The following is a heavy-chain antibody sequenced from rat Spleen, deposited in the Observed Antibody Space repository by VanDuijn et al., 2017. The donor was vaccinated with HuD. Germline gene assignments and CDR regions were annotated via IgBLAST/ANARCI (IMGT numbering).Heavy chain of an antibody. D-gene: IGHD4-3*01. CDR3: ARQDTSGYSNWFAY. CDR2: ISYDDKTT. V-gene: IGHV5-29*01. Sequence: EVQLVESDGGLVQPGRSLKLSCAASGFTFSDFYMTWVRQAPTKGLEWVATISYDDKTTYYRDSVKGRFTVSRENAKSTLCLLMDSLRSEDTATYYCARQDTSGYSNWFAYWGQGTLVTVSS. CDR1: GFTFSDFY. J-gene: IGHJ3*01.